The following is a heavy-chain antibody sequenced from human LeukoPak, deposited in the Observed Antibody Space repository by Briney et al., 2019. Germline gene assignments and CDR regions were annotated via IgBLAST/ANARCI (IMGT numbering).Heavy chain of an antibody. V-gene: IGHV1-69*13. J-gene: IGHJ5*02. CDR2: IIPIFGTA. Sequence: ASVKVSCKASGYSFSMYGISWVRQAPGQGLEWMGGIIPIFGTANYAQKFQGRVTITADESTSTAYMELSSLRSEDTAVYYCARDAGSTQTNNWFDPWGQGTLVTVSS. D-gene: IGHD1/OR15-1a*01. CDR1: GYSFSMYG. CDR3: ARDAGSTQTNNWFDP.